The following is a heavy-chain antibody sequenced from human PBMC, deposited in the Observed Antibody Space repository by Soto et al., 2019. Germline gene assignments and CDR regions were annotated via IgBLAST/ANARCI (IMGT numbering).Heavy chain of an antibody. CDR3: ERLLYGMEV. Sequence: GDSLKTSFKGSGYSFTSYLIIWVLQMPGKGLEWMGRIDPSDSYTNYSPSFQCHVTISADKSISTAYLQWSSLKASDTAMYYCERLLYGMEVWGQGTTV. D-gene: IGHD3-10*01. V-gene: IGHV5-10-1*01. J-gene: IGHJ6*01. CDR1: GYSFTSYL. CDR2: IDPSDSYT.